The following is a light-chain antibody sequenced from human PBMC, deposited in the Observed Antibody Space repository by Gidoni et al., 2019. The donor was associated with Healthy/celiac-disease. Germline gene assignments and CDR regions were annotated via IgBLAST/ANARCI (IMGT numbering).Light chain of an antibody. V-gene: IGKV1-33*01. Sequence: DIQLTPYPSSLYASVGDRVTITCQASQDISNYLNWYQKKPGKAPKLLIYDASNLETGVPSRFSGSGSGTDFTFTISRLQPEDIATYYCQQYDNLPLTFGGGTKVEIK. CDR3: QQYDNLPLT. J-gene: IGKJ4*01. CDR1: QDISNY. CDR2: DAS.